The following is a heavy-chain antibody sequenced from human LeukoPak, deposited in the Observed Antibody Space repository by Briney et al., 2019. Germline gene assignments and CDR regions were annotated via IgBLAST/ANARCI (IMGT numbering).Heavy chain of an antibody. CDR2: ISSSGRTT. CDR3: ARGPRDPTEFCSGGRCAPPYEF. Sequence: PGGSLRLSCAASGFTFSSYEMNWVRQAPGKGLEWVSYISSSGRTTYYADSVKGRFTISRDNAKNSLYLQMNSLRVDDTAVYYCARGPRDPTEFCSGGRCAPPYEFWGQGTLVTVSS. J-gene: IGHJ4*02. V-gene: IGHV3-48*03. D-gene: IGHD2-15*01. CDR1: GFTFSSYE.